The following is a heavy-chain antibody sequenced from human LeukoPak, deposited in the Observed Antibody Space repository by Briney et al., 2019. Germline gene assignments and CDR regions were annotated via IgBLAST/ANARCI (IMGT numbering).Heavy chain of an antibody. Sequence: SETLSLTCTVSGGSISSYYWSWIRQPPGKGLEWIGYIYYSGSTNYNPSLKSRVTISVKTSKNQFSLKLSSVTAADTAVYYCVRGPRRSVGYFDLWGRGTLVTVSS. CDR2: IYYSGST. V-gene: IGHV4-59*12. J-gene: IGHJ2*01. CDR1: GGSISSYY. CDR3: VRGPRRSVGYFDL. D-gene: IGHD4-23*01.